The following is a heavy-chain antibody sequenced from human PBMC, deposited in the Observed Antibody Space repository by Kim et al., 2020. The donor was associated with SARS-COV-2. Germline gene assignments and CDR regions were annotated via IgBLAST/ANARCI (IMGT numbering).Heavy chain of an antibody. CDR3: AKDMIIPGS. D-gene: IGHD3-16*01. Sequence: GSTYDADSVKGRFTISRDNSTNTLYLQMNSLRAEDTAVYYCAKDMIIPGSWGQGTLVTVSS. J-gene: IGHJ4*02. CDR2: GST. V-gene: IGHV3-23*01.